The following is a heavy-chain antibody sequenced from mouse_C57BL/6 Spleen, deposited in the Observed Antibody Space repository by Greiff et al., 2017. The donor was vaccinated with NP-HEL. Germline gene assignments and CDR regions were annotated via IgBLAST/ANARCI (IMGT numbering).Heavy chain of an antibody. CDR1: GFNIKDDY. V-gene: IGHV14-4*01. CDR2: IDPENGDT. D-gene: IGHD1-1*01. CDR3: TTLYYYGSSS. Sequence: EVKVVESGAELVRPGASVKLSCTASGFNIKDDYMHWVKQRPEQGLEWIGWIDPENGDTEYASKFQGKATITADTSSNTAYLQLSSLTSEDTAVYYCTTLYYYGSSSWGQGTSVTVSS. J-gene: IGHJ4*01.